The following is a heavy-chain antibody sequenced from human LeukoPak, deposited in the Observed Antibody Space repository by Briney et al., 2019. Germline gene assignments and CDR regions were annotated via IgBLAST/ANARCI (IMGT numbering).Heavy chain of an antibody. V-gene: IGHV3-30-3*02. D-gene: IGHD5-12*01. Sequence: GRSLRLSCAASGFSFSSYAMHWARQAPGKGLEWVAVISYDGSNKYYADSVKGRFTISRDNSRNTVYLQMNSLRVEDTAVYYCAKTYSRESGYDFFFHYWGQGTRVTVSS. CDR3: AKTYSRESGYDFFFHY. CDR2: ISYDGSNK. CDR1: GFSFSSYA. J-gene: IGHJ4*02.